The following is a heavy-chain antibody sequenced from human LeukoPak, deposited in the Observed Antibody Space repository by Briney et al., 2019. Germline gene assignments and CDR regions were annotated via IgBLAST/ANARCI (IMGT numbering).Heavy chain of an antibody. Sequence: GGSLRLSCAASGFTFSSYGMHWVRQAPGKGLEWVAFIRYDGSNKYYADSVKGRFTISRDNSKNTLYLQMNSLRAEDTAVYYCAKDLEVVAARVRYFDYWGQGTLVTVSS. CDR3: AKDLEVVAARVRYFDY. D-gene: IGHD2-15*01. J-gene: IGHJ4*02. CDR2: IRYDGSNK. V-gene: IGHV3-30*02. CDR1: GFTFSSYG.